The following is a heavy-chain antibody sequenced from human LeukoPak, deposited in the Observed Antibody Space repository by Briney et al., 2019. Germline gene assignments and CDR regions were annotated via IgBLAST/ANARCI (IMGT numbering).Heavy chain of an antibody. Sequence: SETLSLTCPVSGGSISNYYWSWIRQPPGKGLEWIGYIYDSGSTNHNPSLKSRVTMSEDTSKNQFSLKLSSVTAADTAVYYCARDLGNWFDPWGQGTLVTVSS. CDR2: IYDSGST. J-gene: IGHJ5*02. V-gene: IGHV4-59*01. CDR3: ARDLGNWFDP. CDR1: GGSISNYY.